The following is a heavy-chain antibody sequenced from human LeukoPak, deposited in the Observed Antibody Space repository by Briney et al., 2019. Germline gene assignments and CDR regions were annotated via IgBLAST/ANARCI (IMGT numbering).Heavy chain of an antibody. CDR1: GGSIGRSSFY. V-gene: IGHV4-39*07. D-gene: IGHD3-16*01. J-gene: IGHJ6*03. CDR2: IYYSGST. Sequence: PSETLSLTCTVSGGSIGRSSFYWGWIRQPPGKGLEWIGSIYYSGSTYYNPSLKSRVTISVDTSKNQFSLKLSSVTAADTAVYYCARAHMITPYYYYYYMDVWGKGTTVTVSS. CDR3: ARAHMITPYYYYYYMDV.